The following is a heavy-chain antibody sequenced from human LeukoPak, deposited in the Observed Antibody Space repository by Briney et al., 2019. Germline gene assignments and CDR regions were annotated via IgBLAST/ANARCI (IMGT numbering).Heavy chain of an antibody. V-gene: IGHV3-7*01. CDR1: GLTFSRDW. Sequence: PGGSLRLSCEGFGLTFSRDWMSWVRQAPGKGLEWVANIKQDGGETYYGDSVKGRFTISRDNAKNSLYLQMNSLRAEDTAVYYCAREGLSVDDKSFFEYWGQGALVTVSS. D-gene: IGHD5/OR15-5a*01. CDR2: IKQDGGET. J-gene: IGHJ4*02. CDR3: AREGLSVDDKSFFEY.